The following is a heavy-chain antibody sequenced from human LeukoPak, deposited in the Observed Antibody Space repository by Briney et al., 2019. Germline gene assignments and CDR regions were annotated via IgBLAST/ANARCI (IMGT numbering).Heavy chain of an antibody. CDR1: GYSINSGYY. V-gene: IGHV4-38-2*01. CDR3: ARLKSFSGYFGVFDI. D-gene: IGHD4-17*01. CDR2: IYHSGTT. Sequence: SETLSLTCAVSGYSINSGYYWGWIRRPPGKGLEWIGSIYHSGTTYYNPSLKSRVTISVDTSKNQFSLKLSSVTAADTAVYYCARLKSFSGYFGVFDIWGQGTMVTVSS. J-gene: IGHJ3*02.